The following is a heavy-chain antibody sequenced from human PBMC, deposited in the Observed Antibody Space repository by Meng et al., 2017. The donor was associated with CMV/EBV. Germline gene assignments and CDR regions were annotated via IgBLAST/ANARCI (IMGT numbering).Heavy chain of an antibody. Sequence: ASVKVSCKASGYTFTTYDINWVRQATGQGLEWMGWMNPNSGNTGYAQKFQGRVTMTRVTSISTAYMELSSLTSDDTAVYYCARTRIEVEPDGTKIKYYNYGMDVWGQGTTVTGLL. J-gene: IGHJ6*02. V-gene: IGHV1-8*01. CDR2: MNPNSGNT. CDR1: GYTFTTYD. D-gene: IGHD2-15*01. CDR3: ARTRIEVEPDGTKIKYYNYGMDV.